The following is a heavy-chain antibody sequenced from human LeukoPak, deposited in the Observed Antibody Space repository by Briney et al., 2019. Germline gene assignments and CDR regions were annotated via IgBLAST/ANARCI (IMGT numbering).Heavy chain of an antibody. CDR3: ARGGDYVFDY. J-gene: IGHJ4*02. Sequence: SETLSLTCAVSGGSISSGGYSWSWIRQPPGKGLEWIGYIYHSGSTYYNPSLKSRVTISVDRSKNQFSLKLSSVTAADTAVYYCARGGDYVFDYWGQGTLVTVSS. CDR2: IYHSGST. D-gene: IGHD4-17*01. V-gene: IGHV4-30-2*01. CDR1: GGSISSGGYS.